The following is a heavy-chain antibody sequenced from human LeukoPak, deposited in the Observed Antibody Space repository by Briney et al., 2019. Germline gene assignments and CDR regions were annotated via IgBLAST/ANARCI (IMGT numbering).Heavy chain of an antibody. J-gene: IGHJ3*02. V-gene: IGHV3-23*01. CDR3: AKGSLDYGDYRAFDI. CDR2: ISGSGGST. D-gene: IGHD4-17*01. Sequence: GGSLRLSCAASGFTFSSYAMSGVRQAPGKGLEWVSAISGSGGSTYYADSVKGRFTISRDNSKNTLSLQMNSLRAEVTAVYYCAKGSLDYGDYRAFDIWGQGTMVTVSS. CDR1: GFTFSSYA.